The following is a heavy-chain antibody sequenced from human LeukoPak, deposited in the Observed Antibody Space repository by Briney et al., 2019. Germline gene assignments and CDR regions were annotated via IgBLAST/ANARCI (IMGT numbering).Heavy chain of an antibody. CDR1: GYTFTGYY. Sequence: GASVKVSCKASGYTFTGYYMHWVRQAPGQGLEWMGWINPNSGGTNYAQKFQGRVTMTRDTSISTAYMELSRLRSDDTAVYYCARMHLGDYYYYAMDDWGQGTTVTVSS. V-gene: IGHV1-2*02. J-gene: IGHJ6*02. CDR2: INPNSGGT. D-gene: IGHD3-16*01. CDR3: ARMHLGDYYYYAMDD.